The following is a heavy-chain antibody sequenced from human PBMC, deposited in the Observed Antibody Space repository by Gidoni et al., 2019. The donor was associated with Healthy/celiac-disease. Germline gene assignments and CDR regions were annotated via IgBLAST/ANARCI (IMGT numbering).Heavy chain of an antibody. CDR2: IIPIFGTA. CDR3: AGGPVVVVAASYYYYGMDV. J-gene: IGHJ6*02. V-gene: IGHV1-69*01. D-gene: IGHD2-15*01. Sequence: QVQLVQSGAEVKKPGSSVKVSCKASGGTFSSYAISWVRQAPGQGLEWMGGIIPIFGTANYAQKFQGRVTITADESTSTAYMELSSLRSEDTAVYYCAGGPVVVVAASYYYYGMDVWGQGTTVTVSS. CDR1: GGTFSSYA.